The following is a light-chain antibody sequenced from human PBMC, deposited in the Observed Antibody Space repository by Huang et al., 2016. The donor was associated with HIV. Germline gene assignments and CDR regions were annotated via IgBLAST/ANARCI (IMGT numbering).Light chain of an antibody. CDR2: MAS. CDR3: QQYNNGPPWT. V-gene: IGKV3-15*01. J-gene: IGKJ1*01. Sequence: EIVMTQSPATLSVTPGEGATLSCRATQSVSVNLAWYQQKPGQAPRLLIHMASTRATGIPVRFSGGGSGTEFTLTISRLQSEDSAVYYCQQYNNGPPWTFGQGTKVEIK. CDR1: QSVSVN.